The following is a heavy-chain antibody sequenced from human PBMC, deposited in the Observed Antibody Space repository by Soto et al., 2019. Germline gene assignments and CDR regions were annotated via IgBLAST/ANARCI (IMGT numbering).Heavy chain of an antibody. CDR3: AKGRRVGISSPPDL. J-gene: IGHJ4*02. Sequence: PGGSLRLSCAASGFTFSHFAMNWVRHSPGKGLEWISGISGSGSSTHDADSVQGRFIISRDNSNGTLYLQMDSLRADDSAVYYCAKGRRVGISSPPDLWGQGTPVTVSS. CDR1: GFTFSHFA. D-gene: IGHD2-2*01. CDR2: ISGSGSST. V-gene: IGHV3-23*01.